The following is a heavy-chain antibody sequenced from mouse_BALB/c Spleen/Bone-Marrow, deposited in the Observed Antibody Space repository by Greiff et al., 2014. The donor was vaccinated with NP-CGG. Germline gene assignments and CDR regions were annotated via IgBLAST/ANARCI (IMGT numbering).Heavy chain of an antibody. Sequence: VQLQQPGPELVEPGASVKMSCKASGYTFTSYVMHWVKQTPGQGLEWIGYINPYNDGTKYNEKFKGKATLTSDKSSSTAYMERISLTSEDSAVYYCARSPWYFDVWGAGTPVTVSS. CDR3: ARSPWYFDV. V-gene: IGHV1-14*01. CDR2: INPYNDGT. J-gene: IGHJ1*01. CDR1: GYTFTSYV.